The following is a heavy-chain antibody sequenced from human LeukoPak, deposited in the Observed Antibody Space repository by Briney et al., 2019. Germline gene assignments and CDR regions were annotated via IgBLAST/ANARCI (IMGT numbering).Heavy chain of an antibody. D-gene: IGHD4-17*01. CDR2: ISSSSSYI. V-gene: IGHV3-21*01. CDR1: GFTFSSYA. J-gene: IGHJ4*02. Sequence: GGSLRLSCAASGFTFSSYAMSWVRQAPGKGLEWVLSISSSSSYIYYADSVKGRFTISRDNAKNSLYLQMNSLRAEDTAVYYCARELYGDHVGYLDYWGQGTLVTVSS. CDR3: ARELYGDHVGYLDY.